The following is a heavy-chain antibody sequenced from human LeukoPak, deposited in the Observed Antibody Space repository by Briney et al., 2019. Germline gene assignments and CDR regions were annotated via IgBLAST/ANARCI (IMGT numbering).Heavy chain of an antibody. CDR1: GFTVSSNY. V-gene: IGHV3-53*01. CDR3: AISSYYYDSSGYGAFDI. D-gene: IGHD3-22*01. J-gene: IGHJ3*02. Sequence: PGGSLRLSCAASGFTVSSNYMSWVRQAPGKGLEWVSVIYSGGSTYYADSVKGRFTISRDNPKNTLYLQMNSLRAEDTAVYYCAISSYYYDSSGYGAFDIWGQGTMVTVSS. CDR2: IYSGGST.